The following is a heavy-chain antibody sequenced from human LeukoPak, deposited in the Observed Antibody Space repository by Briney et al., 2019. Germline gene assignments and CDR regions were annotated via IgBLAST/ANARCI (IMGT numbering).Heavy chain of an antibody. CDR1: GGSISSSSYY. V-gene: IGHV4-39*07. CDR2: IYYSGST. Sequence: SETLSLTCTVSGGSISSSSYYWGRIRQPPGKGLEWIGSIYYSGSTYYNPSLKSRVTMSVDTSKNQFSLKLSSVTAEDTAVYYCTTDLLLWFGELYYWGQGTLVTVSS. J-gene: IGHJ4*02. CDR3: TTDLLLWFGELYY. D-gene: IGHD3-10*01.